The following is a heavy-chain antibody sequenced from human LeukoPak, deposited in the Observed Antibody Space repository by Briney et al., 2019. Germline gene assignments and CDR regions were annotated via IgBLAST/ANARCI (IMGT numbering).Heavy chain of an antibody. CDR1: GFTFSNYW. Sequence: GGSLRLSCAASGFTFSNYWMSWVRQAPGKGLEWVANIKQDGSDKYYVDSVKGRFTISRDNAENSLYLQMNSLRAEDTAVYYCARILGYGGYDSPFDYWGQGTLVTVSS. J-gene: IGHJ4*02. V-gene: IGHV3-7*01. D-gene: IGHD5-12*01. CDR3: ARILGYGGYDSPFDY. CDR2: IKQDGSDK.